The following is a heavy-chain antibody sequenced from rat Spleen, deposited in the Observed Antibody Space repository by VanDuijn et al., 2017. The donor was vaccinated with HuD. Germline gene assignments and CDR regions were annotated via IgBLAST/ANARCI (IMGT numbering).Heavy chain of an antibody. Sequence: EVQLVETGGGLVQPGESLKLSCVASGFTFSGYWMYWIRQAPGEGLEWISSISPDGGNTYYRDSVKGRFTISRDNAKSTLYLQMDSLRSEDTATYYCARHGRASYWYFDFWGPGTMVTVSS. V-gene: IGHV5-58*01. CDR2: ISPDGGNT. CDR3: ARHGRASYWYFDF. J-gene: IGHJ1*01. CDR1: GFTFSGYW. D-gene: IGHD1-7*01.